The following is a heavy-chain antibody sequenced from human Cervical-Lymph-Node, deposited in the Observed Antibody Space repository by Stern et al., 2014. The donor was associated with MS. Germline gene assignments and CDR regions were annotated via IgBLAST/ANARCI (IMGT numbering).Heavy chain of an antibody. J-gene: IGHJ4*02. D-gene: IGHD2-8*02. V-gene: IGHV4-39*01. CDR2: FYYSGAT. CDR1: GDSISSYTHY. CDR3: AKHACTGAACPFDL. Sequence: LQLQESGPGLVKPSETLSLTCAVSGDSISSYTHYWAWIRQPPGKGLEWIGSFYYSGATYYNPSLKSPVTISVDTSKNHFSLGLNSVTAADTAVYYCAKHACTGAACPFDLWGQGTLVTVSS.